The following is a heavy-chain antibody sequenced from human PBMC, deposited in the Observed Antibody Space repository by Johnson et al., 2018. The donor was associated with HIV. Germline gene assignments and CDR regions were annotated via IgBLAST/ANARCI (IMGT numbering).Heavy chain of an antibody. CDR3: ARHSTSSTMGAFDI. CDR2: ISSSGSPI. D-gene: IGHD6-6*01. V-gene: IGHV3-11*01. CDR1: GFTFSDYY. J-gene: IGHJ3*02. Sequence: HVQLVESGGGVVQPGRSLRLSCAASGFTFSDYYMSWIRQAPGKGLEWVSYISSSGSPIYYADSVKGRFTISRDNAKNSLYLQMNSLRAEDTAVYYCARHSTSSTMGAFDIWGQGTMVTVSS.